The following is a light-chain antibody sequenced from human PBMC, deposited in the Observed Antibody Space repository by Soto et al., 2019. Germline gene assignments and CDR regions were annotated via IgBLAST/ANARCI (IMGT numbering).Light chain of an antibody. CDR3: SSYTRANTLV. Sequence: QSALTQPASVSGSPGQSITISCTVTIRDVGGYNYVSWYQQHPGKAPKLMIYEVSNRPSGISIRFSGSKSGNTASLTISGLQAEDEADYYCSSYTRANTLVFGGGTKLTVL. CDR1: IRDVGGYNY. V-gene: IGLV2-14*01. CDR2: EVS. J-gene: IGLJ2*01.